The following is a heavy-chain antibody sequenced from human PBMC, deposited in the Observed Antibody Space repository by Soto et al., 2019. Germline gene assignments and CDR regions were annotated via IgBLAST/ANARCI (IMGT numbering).Heavy chain of an antibody. J-gene: IGHJ4*02. D-gene: IGHD6-19*01. CDR3: ARAPIAVTGSHFDY. Sequence: PSETLSLTGTVSGGSISSGGYYWTWIRQPPGKGLEWIGYVYYSGNTNYNPSLKSRVTISVDTSKNQFSLKLSSVTAADTAVYYCARAPIAVTGSHFDYWGQGTLVTVSS. CDR1: GGSISSGGYY. V-gene: IGHV4-61*08. CDR2: VYYSGNT.